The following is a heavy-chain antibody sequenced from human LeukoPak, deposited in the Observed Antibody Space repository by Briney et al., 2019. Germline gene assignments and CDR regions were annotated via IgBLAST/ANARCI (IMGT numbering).Heavy chain of an antibody. CDR2: ISSSGSTI. CDR3: ARSDYDFWSGYYTLDY. Sequence: KPGGSLRLSCAASGFTFSDYYMSWIRQAPGKGLEWVSYISSSGSTIYYADSVKGRFTISRDNAKNSLYLQMNSLRAEDTAVYYCARSDYDFWSGYYTLDYWGQGTLVTVSS. CDR1: GFTFSDYY. D-gene: IGHD3-3*01. V-gene: IGHV3-11*04. J-gene: IGHJ4*02.